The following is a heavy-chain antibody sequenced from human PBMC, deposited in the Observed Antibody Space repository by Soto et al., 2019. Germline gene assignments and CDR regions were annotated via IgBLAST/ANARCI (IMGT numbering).Heavy chain of an antibody. Sequence: QVQLVQSGAEVKKPGASVKVSCKASGYTFTSYAMHWVRQAPGQRLEWMGWINAGNGNTKYSQKFQGRVNITRDTSASTAYMELSSLRSEDTAVYYCARGYYDILTGPQPNYYCYGMDVWGQGTTVTVSS. CDR2: INAGNGNT. CDR1: GYTFTSYA. CDR3: ARGYYDILTGPQPNYYCYGMDV. D-gene: IGHD3-9*01. V-gene: IGHV1-3*01. J-gene: IGHJ6*02.